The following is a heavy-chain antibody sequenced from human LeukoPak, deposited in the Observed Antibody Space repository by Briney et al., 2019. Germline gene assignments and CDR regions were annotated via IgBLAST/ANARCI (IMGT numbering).Heavy chain of an antibody. D-gene: IGHD6-13*01. CDR2: IWYDGSNK. J-gene: IGHJ5*02. CDR3: AREGIAAAYNWFDP. Sequence: GGSLRLSCAASGFTFSSYGMHWVRQAPGKGLEWVAVIWYDGSNKYYADSVKGRFTISRDNSKSTLYLQMNSLRAEDTAVYYCAREGIAAAYNWFDPWGQGTLVTVSS. V-gene: IGHV3-33*01. CDR1: GFTFSSYG.